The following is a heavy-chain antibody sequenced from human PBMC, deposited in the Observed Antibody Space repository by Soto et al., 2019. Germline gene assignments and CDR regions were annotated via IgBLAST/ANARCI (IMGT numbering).Heavy chain of an antibody. CDR2: ISGSGGST. CDR3: AKDGNYDFWSGYYSRHFDY. J-gene: IGHJ4*02. V-gene: IGHV3-23*01. CDR1: GFTFSSYA. Sequence: GGSLRLSCAASGFTFSSYAMSWVRQAPGKGLEWVSAISGSGGSTYYADSVKGRFTISRDNSKNTLYLQMNSLRAEDTAVYYCAKDGNYDFWSGYYSRHFDYWGQGTLVTVSS. D-gene: IGHD3-3*01.